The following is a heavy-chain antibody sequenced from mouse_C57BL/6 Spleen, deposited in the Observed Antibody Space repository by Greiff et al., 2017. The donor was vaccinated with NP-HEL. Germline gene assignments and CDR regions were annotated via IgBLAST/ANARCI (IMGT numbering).Heavy chain of an antibody. J-gene: IGHJ2*01. D-gene: IGHD1-1*01. CDR1: GFTIKNTY. Sequence: EVQLQESVAELVRPGASVKLSCTASGFTIKNTYMHWVKQRPEQGLEWIGRIDPANGNTKYAPKFQGKATITADTSSNTAYLQLSSLTSEDTAIYYCARRDTSVVAPFGYWGQGTTLTVSS. CDR2: IDPANGNT. CDR3: ARRDTSVVAPFGY. V-gene: IGHV14-3*01.